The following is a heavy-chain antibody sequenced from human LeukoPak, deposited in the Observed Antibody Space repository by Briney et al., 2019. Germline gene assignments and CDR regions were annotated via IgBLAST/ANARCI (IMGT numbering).Heavy chain of an antibody. CDR3: ARDRLTCTNGVCYSEGFDY. D-gene: IGHD2-8*01. J-gene: IGHJ4*02. V-gene: IGHV3-74*01. Sequence: GGSLRLSCAASGFTFSSYWMHWVRQAPGKGLVWVSRINIDGSSTSYADSVKGRFTISRDNAKNTLYLQMNSLRAEDTAVYYCARDRLTCTNGVCYSEGFDYWGQGTLVTVSS. CDR2: INIDGSST. CDR1: GFTFSSYW.